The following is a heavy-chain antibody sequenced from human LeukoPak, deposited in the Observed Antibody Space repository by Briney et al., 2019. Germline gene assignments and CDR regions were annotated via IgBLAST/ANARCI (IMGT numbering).Heavy chain of an antibody. D-gene: IGHD4-11*01. J-gene: IGHJ4*02. Sequence: PGGSLRLSCAASGFTFSDVWMRWVRQAPGKGLEWVANINQDGRGIYYVDSVKGRFSISRDNTNNLLYLQMNSLRAEDTAMYFCARDSYRSLGYWGQGTLVTVSS. CDR1: GFTFSDVW. CDR3: ARDSYRSLGY. CDR2: INQDGRGI. V-gene: IGHV3-7*01.